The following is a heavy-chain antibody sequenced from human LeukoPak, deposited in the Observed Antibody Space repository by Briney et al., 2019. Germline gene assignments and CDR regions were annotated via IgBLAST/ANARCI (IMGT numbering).Heavy chain of an antibody. CDR3: ARGPRDRYCSGGSCSYYYYGMDV. CDR2: ISYDGSNK. J-gene: IGHJ6*02. V-gene: IGHV3-30*03. Sequence: SLRLSCAASGFTFSSYGMHWVRQAPGKGLEWVAVISYDGSNKYYADSVKGRFTISRDNSKNTLYLQMNSLRAEDTAVYYCARGPRDRYCSGGSCSYYYYGMDVWGQGTTVTVSS. D-gene: IGHD2-15*01. CDR1: GFTFSSYG.